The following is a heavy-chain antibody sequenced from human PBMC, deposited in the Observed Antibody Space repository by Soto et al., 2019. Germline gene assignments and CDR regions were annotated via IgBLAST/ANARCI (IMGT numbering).Heavy chain of an antibody. J-gene: IGHJ6*02. CDR1: GFTFSSYA. Sequence: GGSLRLSCAASGFTFSSYAMSWVRQAPGKGLEWVSAISGSGGSTYYADSVKGRFTISRDNSKNTLYLQMNSLRAEDTTVYYCAKAVTTHYYYYGMDVWGQGTTVTVSS. D-gene: IGHD4-17*01. V-gene: IGHV3-23*01. CDR2: ISGSGGST. CDR3: AKAVTTHYYYYGMDV.